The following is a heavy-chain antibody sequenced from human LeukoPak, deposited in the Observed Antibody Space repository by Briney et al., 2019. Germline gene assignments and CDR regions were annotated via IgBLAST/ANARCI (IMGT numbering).Heavy chain of an antibody. CDR3: ARDLVVVTGIPGHYYGMDL. CDR1: GFTFSSHS. V-gene: IGHV3-21*01. J-gene: IGHJ6*02. Sequence: GSLRLSCAASGFTFSSHSMNWVRQAPGKGLEWVSSITSSSSYIFYADSVEGRFTISRDNAKNSLYLQMNSLRAEDTAVYYCARDLVVVTGIPGHYYGMDLWGQGTTVTVSS. D-gene: IGHD2-21*02. CDR2: ITSSSSYI.